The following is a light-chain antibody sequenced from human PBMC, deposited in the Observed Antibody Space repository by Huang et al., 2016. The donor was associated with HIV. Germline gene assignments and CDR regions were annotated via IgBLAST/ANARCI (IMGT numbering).Light chain of an antibody. CDR2: EAS. Sequence: DIQLTQSPVSLSVSVGDRVTISCQSSHDIRNFVNWYQQKPGKAPKLLIYEASYLQTGVPSRFSASGSGTDFTLTISSLHPEDLATYFCQQYESVPLTFGGGTKVQIK. J-gene: IGKJ4*01. CDR1: HDIRNF. V-gene: IGKV1-33*01. CDR3: QQYESVPLT.